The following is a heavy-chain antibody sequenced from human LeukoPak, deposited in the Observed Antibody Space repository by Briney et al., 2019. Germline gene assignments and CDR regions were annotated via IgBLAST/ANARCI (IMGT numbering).Heavy chain of an antibody. CDR1: GFSVSNNY. J-gene: IGHJ4*02. D-gene: IGHD1-1*01. CDR3: ARGQNVPA. Sequence: GGSLRLSCAASGFSVSNNYMNWVRQAPGKGLEWASVIYSGGSTYYADSVKGRFTISRDNSKNTLYLQMNSLRAEDTAVYYCARGQNVPAWGQGTLVTVSS. V-gene: IGHV3-53*01. CDR2: IYSGGST.